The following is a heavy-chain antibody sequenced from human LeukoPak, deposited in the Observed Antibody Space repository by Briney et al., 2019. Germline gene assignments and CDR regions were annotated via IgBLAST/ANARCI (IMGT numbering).Heavy chain of an antibody. CDR3: ARDPYSGNYGNDYYYYMDV. Sequence: TGGSLRLSCAASGFRFDDKAMHWVRQAPGKGLEWVSGITWNSGSIGYADSVKGRFTISRDNAKNSLYLQMDSLGPEDTAVYYCARDPYSGNYGNDYYYYMDVWGKGTTVTISS. CDR2: ITWNSGSI. J-gene: IGHJ6*03. CDR1: GFRFDDKA. D-gene: IGHD1-26*01. V-gene: IGHV3-9*01.